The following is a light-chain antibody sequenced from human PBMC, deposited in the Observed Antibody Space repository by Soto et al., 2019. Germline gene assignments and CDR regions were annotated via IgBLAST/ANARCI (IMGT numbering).Light chain of an antibody. CDR1: TGAVTSGYY. V-gene: IGLV7-43*01. Sequence: QTVVTQEPSLAVSPGGTVTLTCASSTGAVTSGYYPNWFQQKPGQAPRALIYSTTNKQSWTPARFSGSLLGRKAALTLSGVQPEDEADYYCLLFYGGAWVFGGGTQLTVL. J-gene: IGLJ2*01. CDR2: STT. CDR3: LLFYGGAWV.